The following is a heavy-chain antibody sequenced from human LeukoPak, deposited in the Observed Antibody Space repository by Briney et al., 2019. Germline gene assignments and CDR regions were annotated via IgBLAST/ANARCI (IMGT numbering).Heavy chain of an antibody. CDR3: ARDGRYYYDSSGYYYDY. Sequence: PGRTLRPSCAASGFTFSSYAMHWVRQAPGKGLEWVAVISYDGSNKYYADSVKGRFTISRDNSKNTLYLQMNSLRAEDTAVYYCARDGRYYYDSSGYYYDYWGQGTLVTVSS. CDR2: ISYDGSNK. V-gene: IGHV3-30*04. D-gene: IGHD3-22*01. J-gene: IGHJ4*02. CDR1: GFTFSSYA.